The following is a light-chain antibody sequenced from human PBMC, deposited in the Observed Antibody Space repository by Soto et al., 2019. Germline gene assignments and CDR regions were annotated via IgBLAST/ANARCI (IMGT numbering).Light chain of an antibody. J-gene: IGLJ2*01. CDR1: SSDVGSSRY. V-gene: IGLV2-14*01. CDR2: DVS. CDR3: SSDTSSSTLVL. Sequence: QSALTQPASVSGSPGQSITISCTGTSSDVGSSRYVSWYQQHPGKAPKLMIYDVSSRPSGVSSRFSGSKSGNTASLTISGLQAEDEADFYCSSDTSSSTLVLFGGGTKVTVL.